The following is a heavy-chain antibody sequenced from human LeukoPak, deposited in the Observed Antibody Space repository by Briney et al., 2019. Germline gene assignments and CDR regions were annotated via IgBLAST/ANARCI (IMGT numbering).Heavy chain of an antibody. D-gene: IGHD3-9*01. Sequence: GGSLRLSCAASGFTFSNYNMNWVRQAPGKGLEWISYITLSSGIIYYADSVKGRFTISRDNAKNSLYLQMNSLRAEDTAVYYCAKDSQLRYFDWNYYYYMDVWGKGTTVTVSS. CDR2: ITLSSGII. J-gene: IGHJ6*03. CDR1: GFTFSNYN. CDR3: AKDSQLRYFDWNYYYYMDV. V-gene: IGHV3-48*01.